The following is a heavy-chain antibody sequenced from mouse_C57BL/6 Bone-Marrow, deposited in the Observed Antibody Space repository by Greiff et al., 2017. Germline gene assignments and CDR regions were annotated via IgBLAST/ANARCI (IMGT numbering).Heavy chain of an antibody. V-gene: IGHV14-4*01. J-gene: IGHJ2*01. CDR2: IDPENGDT. CDR1: GFNIKDDY. Sequence: EVQLQQSGAELVRPGASVKLSCTASGFNIKDDYMHWVKQRPEQGLEWIGWIDPENGDTEYASKFQGKATITADTSSNTAYLQLSSLTSEDTAVYYCTSYYYGSSYSDCWGQGTTLTVTS. D-gene: IGHD1-1*01. CDR3: TSYYYGSSYSDC.